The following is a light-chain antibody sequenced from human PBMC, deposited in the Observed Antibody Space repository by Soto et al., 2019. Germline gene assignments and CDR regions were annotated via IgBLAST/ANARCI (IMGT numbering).Light chain of an antibody. CDR2: DAS. V-gene: IGKV3-11*01. Sequence: EFVLTQSPGTLSLSPWERATLSCRASQTVRNNYLAWYQQKPGQAPRLLIYDASNRATGIPARFSGSGSGTDFTLAINSLEPEDFAVYYCQQRSNWPSITFGQGTRLEIK. J-gene: IGKJ5*01. CDR1: QTVRNNY. CDR3: QQRSNWPSIT.